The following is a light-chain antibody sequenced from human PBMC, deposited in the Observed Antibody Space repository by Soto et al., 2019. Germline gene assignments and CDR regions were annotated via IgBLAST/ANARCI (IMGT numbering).Light chain of an antibody. Sequence: EIVLTQSPGTLSLSPGETATLSCRASQTVNSDYLAWYQQKPGQAPRLLIYGASSRATGIPDRFSGSGSGTDFTLTISRLEPEDFAVYYCQQYGSSPKLTFGGGTKVDIK. CDR3: QQYGSSPKLT. V-gene: IGKV3-20*01. J-gene: IGKJ4*01. CDR1: QTVNSDY. CDR2: GAS.